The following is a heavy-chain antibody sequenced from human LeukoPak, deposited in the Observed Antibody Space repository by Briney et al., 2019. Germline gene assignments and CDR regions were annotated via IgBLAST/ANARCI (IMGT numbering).Heavy chain of an antibody. CDR3: ARDRWYYYDSSGYGL. CDR2: INSDGSST. J-gene: IGHJ4*02. D-gene: IGHD3-22*01. Sequence: HSGGSLRLSCAASRFTFSSYAMSWVRQAQGKGLVWVSRINSDGSSTSYADSVKGRFTISRDNAKNTLYLQMNSLRAEDTAVYYCARDRWYYYDSSGYGLWGQGTLVTVSS. V-gene: IGHV3-74*01. CDR1: RFTFSSYA.